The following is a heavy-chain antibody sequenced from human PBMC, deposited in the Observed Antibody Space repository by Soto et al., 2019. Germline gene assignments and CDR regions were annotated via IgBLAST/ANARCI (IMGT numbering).Heavy chain of an antibody. CDR1: GFTFRNYW. D-gene: IGHD3-3*01. V-gene: IGHV3-7*01. CDR2: INTDGSAA. CDR3: ARGGAPFSESEY. J-gene: IGHJ4*02. Sequence: EVQLVESGGGLVQPGGSLRLSCAASGFTFRNYWMTWVRQAPGKGVEWLANINTDGSAAYHVDSVRGRFTISRDTAKSSLFLEMNSLRVEDTAVYFCARGGAPFSESEYWGQGTLVTVSS.